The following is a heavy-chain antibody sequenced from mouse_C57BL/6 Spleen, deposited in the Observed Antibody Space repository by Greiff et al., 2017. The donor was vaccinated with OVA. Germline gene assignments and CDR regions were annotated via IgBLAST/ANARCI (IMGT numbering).Heavy chain of an antibody. V-gene: IGHV1-64*01. CDR1: GYTFTSYW. CDR3: AGDYYDGYYFDY. CDR2: IHPNSGST. Sequence: QVQLQQPGAELVKPGASVKLSCKASGYTFTSYWMHWVKQRPGQGLGWIGMIHPNSGSTNYNEKFKSKATLTVDKSSSTAYMQLSSLTSEDSAVYYCAGDYYDGYYFDYWGQGTTLTVSS. D-gene: IGHD2-3*01. J-gene: IGHJ2*01.